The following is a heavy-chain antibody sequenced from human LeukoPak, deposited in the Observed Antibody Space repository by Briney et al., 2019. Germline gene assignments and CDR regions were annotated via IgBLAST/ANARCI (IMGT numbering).Heavy chain of an antibody. CDR3: ARSLTFGGLIAYYDY. V-gene: IGHV4-59*01. CDR1: GGPISSYY. D-gene: IGHD3-16*02. Sequence: SETLSLTCTVSGGPISSYYWSWIRQPPGKGLEWIGYIYYSGSTNYNPSLKSRVTISVDTSKNQFSLKLSSVTAADTAVYYCARSLTFGGLIAYYDYWGQGTLVTVSS. J-gene: IGHJ4*02. CDR2: IYYSGST.